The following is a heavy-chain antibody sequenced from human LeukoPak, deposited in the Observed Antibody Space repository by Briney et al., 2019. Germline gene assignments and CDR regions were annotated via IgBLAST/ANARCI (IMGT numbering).Heavy chain of an antibody. J-gene: IGHJ4*02. Sequence: SETLSLTCTVSGGSISSYYWSWVRQPPGKGLEWIGYIYYSGSTNYNPSLKSRLTMSVDTSKSQFSLKLSSVTGADTAVYFCARARYYDILTGYTEGIQCYFDYWGQGILVTVSS. CDR1: GGSISSYY. CDR3: ARARYYDILTGYTEGIQCYFDY. CDR2: IYYSGST. D-gene: IGHD3-9*01. V-gene: IGHV4-59*01.